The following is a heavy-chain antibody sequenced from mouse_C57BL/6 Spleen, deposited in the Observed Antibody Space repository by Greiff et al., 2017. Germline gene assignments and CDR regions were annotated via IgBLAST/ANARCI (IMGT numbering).Heavy chain of an antibody. Sequence: VQLQESGAELVRPGASVTLSCKASGYTFTDYEMHWVKQTPVHGLEWIGAIDPETGGTAYDQKFKGKAILTADKSSSTAYIELRSLTSRDSAVYYCTKTAYSPQAFAYWGQGTQVTISA. V-gene: IGHV1-15*01. CDR3: TKTAYSPQAFAY. CDR1: GYTFTDYE. J-gene: IGHJ3*01. CDR2: IDPETGGT. D-gene: IGHD2-12*01.